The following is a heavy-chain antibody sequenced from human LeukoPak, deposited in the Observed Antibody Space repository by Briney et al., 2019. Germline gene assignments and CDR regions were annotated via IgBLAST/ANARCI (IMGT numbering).Heavy chain of an antibody. D-gene: IGHD2-2*01. CDR3: ARVRGYCSSTICYRYYFDY. CDR1: GYSISSGYY. CDR2: IYHSGST. V-gene: IGHV4-38-2*02. J-gene: IGHJ4*02. Sequence: SETRSLTCTVSGYSISSGYYWGWIRQPPGKGLAWIGTIYHSGSTYYNPSLKSRVTISVDTSKKQFSLKLTSVTAADTAVYYCARVRGYCSSTICYRYYFDYWGQGTLVTVSS.